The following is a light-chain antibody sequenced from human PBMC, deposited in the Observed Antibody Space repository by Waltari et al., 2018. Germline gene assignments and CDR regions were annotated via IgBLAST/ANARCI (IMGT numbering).Light chain of an antibody. J-gene: IGKJ4*01. CDR2: KAS. V-gene: IGKV1-6*01. CDR3: QQGYNMPLT. Sequence: IQLPQSPSSLSASVGDRVIITCRASQAISNNLAWYQQKSGKVPDLLIYKASTLQTGVPSRFSGSGSGTDFTLTISSLQPEDFATYYCQQGYNMPLTFGGGTKVEIK. CDR1: QAISNN.